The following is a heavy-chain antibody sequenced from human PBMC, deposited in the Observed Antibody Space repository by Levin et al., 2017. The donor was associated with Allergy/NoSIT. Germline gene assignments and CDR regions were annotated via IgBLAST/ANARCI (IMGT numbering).Heavy chain of an antibody. CDR1: GGSISSGGYY. V-gene: IGHV4-31*03. D-gene: IGHD3-10*01. Sequence: SETLSLTCTVSGGSISSGGYYWSWIRQHPGKGLEWIGYIYYSGSTYYNPSLKSRVTISVDTSKNQFSLKLSSVTAADTAVYYCAGGAWFGELLSRREYYGMDVWGQGTTVTVSS. J-gene: IGHJ6*02. CDR2: IYYSGST. CDR3: AGGAWFGELLSRREYYGMDV.